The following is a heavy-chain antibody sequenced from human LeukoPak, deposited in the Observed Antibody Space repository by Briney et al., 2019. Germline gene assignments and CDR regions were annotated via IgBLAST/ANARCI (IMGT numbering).Heavy chain of an antibody. Sequence: ASVKVSCKASGYTFIGYYIHWVRQAPGQGLEWMGVINPSGGSTAYAQQFQGRVTMTRDTSTSTVYMELSSLRSEDTAVYYCARHSLIGTTPFDYWGQGTLVTVSS. V-gene: IGHV1-46*01. J-gene: IGHJ4*02. D-gene: IGHD1-20*01. CDR3: ARHSLIGTTPFDY. CDR1: GYTFIGYY. CDR2: INPSGGST.